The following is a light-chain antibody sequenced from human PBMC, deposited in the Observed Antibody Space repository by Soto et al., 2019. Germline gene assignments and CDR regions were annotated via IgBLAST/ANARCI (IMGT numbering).Light chain of an antibody. CDR1: ESVRRN. J-gene: IGKJ2*01. CDR2: DAS. V-gene: IGKV3-15*01. CDR3: QQYNHWPPNT. Sequence: DIVMTQSPDTLSVSPGERATLSCRASESVRRNLAWYHQQRGQSPRLVIYDASTRATGVPARISGSGSGTEFTLSIRSLQSEDLGVYYCQQYNHWPPNTFGQGTKLEMK.